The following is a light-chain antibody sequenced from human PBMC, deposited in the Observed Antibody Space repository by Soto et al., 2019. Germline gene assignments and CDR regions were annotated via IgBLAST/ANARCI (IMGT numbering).Light chain of an antibody. J-gene: IGKJ4*01. V-gene: IGKV1D-13*01. CDR2: DAS. Sequence: IQLTQSPSSLSASVGDRVTITCRAGQYISSALAWYQQKPGKAPKLLLYDASSLDAGVPSSFSGSGSGTDFTLSITSLRPEDFATYYCQQFNDFPLTFGGGTKVQIK. CDR3: QQFNDFPLT. CDR1: QYISSA.